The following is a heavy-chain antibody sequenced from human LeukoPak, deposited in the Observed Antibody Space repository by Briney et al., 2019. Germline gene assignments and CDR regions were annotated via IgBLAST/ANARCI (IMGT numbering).Heavy chain of an antibody. CDR2: ISWNSGII. CDR1: GFTFDGHA. D-gene: IGHD3-10*01. Sequence: GGSLRLSCAASGFTFDGHAMHWVRQAPGKGLEWVAGISWNSGIIAYADSVKGRFTISRDNAKNSLYLQMNSLRPEDTAMYYCVKDKGPMVRGDGMDVWGQGTAVTASS. CDR3: VKDKGPMVRGDGMDV. J-gene: IGHJ6*02. V-gene: IGHV3-9*01.